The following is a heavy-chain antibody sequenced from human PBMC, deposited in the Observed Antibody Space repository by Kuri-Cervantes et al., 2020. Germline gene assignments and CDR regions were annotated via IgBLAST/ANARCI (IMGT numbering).Heavy chain of an antibody. V-gene: IGHV1-18*01. CDR2: INTYNVNT. D-gene: IGHD4-11*01. J-gene: IGHJ6*03. CDR3: ARDRDRTTGYYYYMDV. CDR1: GYTFTRNG. Sequence: ASVKVSCKASGYTFTRNGISWVRQAPGQGLEWMGWINTYNVNTNYAQKLQGRVTMTTDESTSTAYMELSSLRSEDTAVYYCARDRDRTTGYYYYMDVWGKGTTVTVSS.